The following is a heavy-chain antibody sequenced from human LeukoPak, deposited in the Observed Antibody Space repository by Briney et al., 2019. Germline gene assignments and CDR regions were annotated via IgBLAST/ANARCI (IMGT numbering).Heavy chain of an antibody. CDR3: ARRKEVQTTFDC. J-gene: IGHJ4*02. Sequence: GGSLRLSCAASGFIFSNYYMGWVRQAPGKGLEWVANIQEDGSATYYVDSVKGRFTISRDNAKNLLDLQMNSLRAEDTAVYFCARRKEVQTTFDCWGQGTLVTVSS. CDR1: GFIFSNYY. D-gene: IGHD1-14*01. CDR2: IQEDGSAT. V-gene: IGHV3-7*01.